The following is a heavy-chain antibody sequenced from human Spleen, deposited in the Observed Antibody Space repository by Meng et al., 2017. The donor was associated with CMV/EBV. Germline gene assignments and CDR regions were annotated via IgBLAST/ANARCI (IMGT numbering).Heavy chain of an antibody. CDR1: GFTFSSYA. J-gene: IGHJ4*02. D-gene: IGHD3-10*01. CDR3: VKLFDY. V-gene: IGHV3-7*01. CDR2: INEDGSER. Sequence: GESLKISCAASGFTFSSYAMSWVRQAPGKGLEWVANINEDGSERHYVDSVKGRFTISRDNAKNSLYLQMNSLRAEDTAVYYCVKLFDYWGQGTLVTVSS.